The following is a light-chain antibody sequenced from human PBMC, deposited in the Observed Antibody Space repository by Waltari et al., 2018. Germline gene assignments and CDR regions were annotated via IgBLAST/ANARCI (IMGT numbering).Light chain of an antibody. V-gene: IGKV3-20*01. J-gene: IGKJ1*01. Sequence: IVLTQSPGTLSLSLGERATLACRASQSVSRALAWYQQKPGQAPRLLIYGASTRATGIPDRVSGSGSGTDFSLTISRLEPDDFAVYYCQHYLRLPVTFGQGTTVEI. CDR2: GAS. CDR1: QSVSRA. CDR3: QHYLRLPVT.